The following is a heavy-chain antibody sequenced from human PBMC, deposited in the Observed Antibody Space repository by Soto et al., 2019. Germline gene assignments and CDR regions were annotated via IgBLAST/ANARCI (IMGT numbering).Heavy chain of an antibody. Sequence: LRLSCAASGFTFSSYGMHWVRQAPGKGLEWVAVISYDGSNKYYADSVKGRFTISRDNSKNTLYLQMNSLRAEDTAVYYCAKDAAPPYYYDSSGLDYWGQGTLVTVSS. D-gene: IGHD3-22*01. CDR2: ISYDGSNK. V-gene: IGHV3-30*18. CDR3: AKDAAPPYYYDSSGLDY. J-gene: IGHJ4*02. CDR1: GFTFSSYG.